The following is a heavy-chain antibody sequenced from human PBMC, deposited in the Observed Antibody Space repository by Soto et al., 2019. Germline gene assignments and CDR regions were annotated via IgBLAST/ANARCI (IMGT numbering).Heavy chain of an antibody. Sequence: GGSLRLSCATSGFTFSGYWMHWVRQNSRDGLVWVSRINNVGTSTLYADSVKGRFTISRDNANDTLYLQMNDLRVDDTATYYCVRGARPNCSGDYSNLGIWGQGTKVTVSS. CDR2: INNVGTST. D-gene: IGHD2-21*02. J-gene: IGHJ3*02. V-gene: IGHV3-74*01. CDR1: GFTFSGYW. CDR3: VRGARPNCSGDYSNLGI.